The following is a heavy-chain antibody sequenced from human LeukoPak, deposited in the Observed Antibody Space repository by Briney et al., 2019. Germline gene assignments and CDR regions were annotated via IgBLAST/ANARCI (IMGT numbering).Heavy chain of an antibody. D-gene: IGHD4-17*01. CDR1: GGSFSGYY. CDR2: INHSGST. V-gene: IGHV4-34*01. CDR3: ARGSDYRYYFDY. J-gene: IGHJ4*02. Sequence: SETLSLTCAVYGGSFSGYYWSWIRQPPGKGLEWIGEINHSGSTNYNPSLKSRVTISVDTSKNQFSLKLSSVTAADTAVYYCARGSDYRYYFDYWGQGTLVTVSS.